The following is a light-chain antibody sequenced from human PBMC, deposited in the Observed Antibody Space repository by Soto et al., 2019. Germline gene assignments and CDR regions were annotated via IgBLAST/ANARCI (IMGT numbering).Light chain of an antibody. CDR3: VLYLGSGIYV. CDR2: STN. V-gene: IGLV8-61*01. J-gene: IGLJ1*01. CDR1: SDSVSASNY. Sequence: QTVVTQEPSFSMSPGGTVTITCGLTSDSVSASNYPSWYQQTPGQTPRTLIYSTNSRSSGVPDRFSGSILGNKAALTITGAQADDEPYYYCVLYLGSGIYVFGTGTKLTVL.